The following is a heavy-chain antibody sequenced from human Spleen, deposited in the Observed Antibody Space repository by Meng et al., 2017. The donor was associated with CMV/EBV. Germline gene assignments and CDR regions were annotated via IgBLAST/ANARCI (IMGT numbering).Heavy chain of an antibody. CDR1: GCTFSGYY. Sequence: CAASGCTFSGYYKSWVRRAPGKELEWVSYISSSDGTIYYADSVKGRFTISRNNAKNSLYLQMNSLRAEDTAVYYCARVSYSSSWYFDYWGQGTLVTVSS. CDR2: ISSSDGTI. V-gene: IGHV3-11*04. CDR3: ARVSYSSSWYFDY. J-gene: IGHJ4*02. D-gene: IGHD6-13*01.